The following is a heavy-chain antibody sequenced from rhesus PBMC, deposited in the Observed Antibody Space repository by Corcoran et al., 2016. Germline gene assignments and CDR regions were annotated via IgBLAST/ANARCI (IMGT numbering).Heavy chain of an antibody. CDR1: GFTFSDYY. J-gene: IGHJ4*01. Sequence: EVQLVESEGGLAKPGGSLRLSCAASGFTFSDYYMDWVHQAPGKGLEWVSRICNGGNSTWYADSVKGRFTISRENAKNTLYLQMNSLRTEDTAVYYCARDRAGGFDYWGQGVLVTVSS. V-gene: IGHV3-178*01. D-gene: IGHD1-1*01. CDR3: ARDRAGGFDY. CDR2: ICNGGNST.